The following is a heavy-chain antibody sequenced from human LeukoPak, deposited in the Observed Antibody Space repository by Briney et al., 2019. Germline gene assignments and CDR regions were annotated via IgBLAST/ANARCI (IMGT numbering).Heavy chain of an antibody. CDR1: GFTFSSYS. D-gene: IGHD3-3*01. CDR3: AREVYDFWSGYTARFDP. CDR2: ISSSSSTI. V-gene: IGHV3-48*02. Sequence: GGSLRLSCAASGFTFSSYSMNWVRQAPGKGLEWVSYISSSSSTIYYADSVKGRFTISRDNAKNSLYLQMNSLRDEDTAVYYCAREVYDFWSGYTARFDPWGQGALVTVSS. J-gene: IGHJ5*02.